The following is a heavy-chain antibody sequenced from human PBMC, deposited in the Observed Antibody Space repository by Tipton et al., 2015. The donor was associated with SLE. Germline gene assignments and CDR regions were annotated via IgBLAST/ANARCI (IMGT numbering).Heavy chain of an antibody. V-gene: IGHV4-39*07. J-gene: IGHJ3*02. CDR3: AREGDSSSPHAFDI. CDR2: IYYSGST. D-gene: IGHD6-13*01. CDR1: GGSISSSSYY. Sequence: TLSLTCTVSGGSISSSSYYWGWIRQPPGKGLEWIGSIYYSGSTYYNPSLKSRVTISVDTSKNQFSLKLSSVTAADTAVYYCAREGDSSSPHAFDIWGQGTMVTVSS.